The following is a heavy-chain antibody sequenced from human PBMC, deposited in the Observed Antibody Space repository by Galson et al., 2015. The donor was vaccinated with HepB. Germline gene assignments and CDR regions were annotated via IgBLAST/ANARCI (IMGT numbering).Heavy chain of an antibody. V-gene: IGHV3-30*14. CDR2: ISYDGGKK. CDR3: ASGGLNNEYYFDY. D-gene: IGHD1/OR15-1a*01. CDR1: GFPFSSYA. Sequence: SLRLSCAASGFPFSSYAMHWVRQAPGKGLGWVALISYDGGKKSYADSVKGRFSISRDNSKNTLYLQMNSLRVDDTAVYFCASGGLNNEYYFDYWGQGTLVTVSS. J-gene: IGHJ4*02.